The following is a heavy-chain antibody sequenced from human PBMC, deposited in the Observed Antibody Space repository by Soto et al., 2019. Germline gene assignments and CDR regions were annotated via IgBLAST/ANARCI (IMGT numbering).Heavy chain of an antibody. CDR1: GFNPSHYW. Sequence: EVQVVESGGDLVQPGGSLRLSCAASGFNPSHYWMTWVRQAPGKGLEWVATIKQDGSQKYYVDSVKGRFTIFRDNAKSSLYLQMNSLRAEDTAVYYCARDRLTIVVSDAFDIWGQGTVVTVSS. CDR3: ARDRLTIVVSDAFDI. CDR2: IKQDGSQK. V-gene: IGHV3-7*05. J-gene: IGHJ3*02. D-gene: IGHD3-22*01.